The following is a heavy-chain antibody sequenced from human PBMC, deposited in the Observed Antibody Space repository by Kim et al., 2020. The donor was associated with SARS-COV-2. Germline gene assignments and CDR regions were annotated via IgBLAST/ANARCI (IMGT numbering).Heavy chain of an antibody. J-gene: IGHJ4*02. V-gene: IGHV1-69*13. D-gene: IGHD3-10*01. Sequence: SVKVSCKASGGTFSSYAISWVRQAPGQGLEWMGGIIPIFGTANYAQKFQGRVTITADESTSTAYMEVSSLRSEDTAVYYCAREGGVWFGEDQGRYYFDYWGQGTLVTVSS. CDR3: AREGGVWFGEDQGRYYFDY. CDR1: GGTFSSYA. CDR2: IIPIFGTA.